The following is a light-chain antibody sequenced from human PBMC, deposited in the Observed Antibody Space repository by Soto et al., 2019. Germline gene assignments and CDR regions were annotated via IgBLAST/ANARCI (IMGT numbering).Light chain of an antibody. CDR3: QKYNCAPLT. CDR2: AAS. V-gene: IGKV1-27*01. CDR1: QGISNY. Sequence: DIQITQSPSSLSASVGDRFTITGRASQGISNYLAWYQQKPGKVPKLLIYAASTVQSGVPSRFSGSGSGTDFTLTISILQPEDVATYYSQKYNCAPLTFGGGTTVDIK. J-gene: IGKJ4*01.